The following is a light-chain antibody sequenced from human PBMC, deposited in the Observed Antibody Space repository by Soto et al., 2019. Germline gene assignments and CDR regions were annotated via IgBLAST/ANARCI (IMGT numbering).Light chain of an antibody. V-gene: IGLV2-23*01. J-gene: IGLJ3*02. CDR2: DDS. CDR1: SSDVGSYNL. CDR3: CSYAGSSIWV. Sequence: QSALPQPASVSGSPGQSITISFTGTSSDVGSYNLVSWYQQHPGKAPKFMIYDDSKRPSGISNRFSGSKSGNTASLTISGLQAEEEADYYCCSYAGSSIWVFGGGTQLTVL.